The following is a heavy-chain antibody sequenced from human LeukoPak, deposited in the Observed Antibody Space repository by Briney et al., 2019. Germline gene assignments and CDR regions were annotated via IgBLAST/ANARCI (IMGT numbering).Heavy chain of an antibody. CDR2: IHSSGST. D-gene: IGHD3-10*01. V-gene: IGHV4-61*02. CDR3: ARDQTYSGSGIYTYFDY. CDR1: GGSISSGGYY. Sequence: PSRTLSLTCTVSGGSISSGGYYWSWIRQPAGKGLEYLGRIHSSGSTNYNPSLTSRVTISRDTSKNHYSLKLSSVTATDTAVYYCARDQTYSGSGIYTYFDYWGQGILVTVSS. J-gene: IGHJ4*02.